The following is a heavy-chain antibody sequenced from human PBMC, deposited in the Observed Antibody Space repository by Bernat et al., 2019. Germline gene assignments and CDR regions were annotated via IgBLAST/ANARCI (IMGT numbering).Heavy chain of an antibody. CDR2: INHSGST. CDR3: ARVRGYYGSGIHSDY. V-gene: IGHV4-34*01. J-gene: IGHJ4*02. D-gene: IGHD3-10*01. CDR1: GGSFSGYY. Sequence: QVQLQQWGAGLLKPSETLSLTCAVYGGSFSGYYWSWIRQPPGKGLEWIGEINHSGSTNYNPSLKSRVTISVDPSKNQFSLKLGSVTAADTAVYYCARVRGYYGSGIHSDYWGQGTLVTVSS.